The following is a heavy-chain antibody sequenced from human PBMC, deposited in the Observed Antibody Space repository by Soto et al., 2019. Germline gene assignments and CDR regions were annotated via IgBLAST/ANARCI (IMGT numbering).Heavy chain of an antibody. CDR3: ARVAITLIRGLKVDFYSMDV. CDR1: GYTFNNYG. V-gene: IGHV1-18*01. D-gene: IGHD3-10*01. CDR2: ISVYNGNK. J-gene: IGHJ6*02. Sequence: QLVQSGGEVKEPGASVQVSCKASGYTFNNYGITWVRQAPGQGLEWLGWISVYNGNKNYAKKVQGRVAMTADTPTSTAHMELRSLQSDDTAVYFCARVAITLIRGLKVDFYSMDVWGQGTTVTVSS.